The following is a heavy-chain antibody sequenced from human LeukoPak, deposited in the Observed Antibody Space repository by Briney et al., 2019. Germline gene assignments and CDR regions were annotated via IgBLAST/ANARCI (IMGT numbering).Heavy chain of an antibody. J-gene: IGHJ4*02. D-gene: IGHD4-17*01. CDR2: IYYSGNT. V-gene: IGHV4-34*09. CDR3: ARDSAYGDYSLDY. CDR1: GGSFSGYY. Sequence: PSETLSLTCAVYGGSFSGYYWSWIRQPPGKGLEWIGYIYYSGNTYYNPSLKSRGTISVDTSKNQFSLKLSSVTAADTAVYYCARDSAYGDYSLDYWGQGTLVTVSS.